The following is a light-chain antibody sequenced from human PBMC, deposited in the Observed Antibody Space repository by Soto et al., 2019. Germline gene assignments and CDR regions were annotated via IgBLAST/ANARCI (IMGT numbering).Light chain of an antibody. Sequence: QSALTQPPSASGTPGQRVTISCSGSSSNIETNTVDWYQHLPGTAPKVLIFNNNQRPSGVPDRFSGSKSGTSASLAISGLQCEDEADYYCAVWDDSLSGMVFGGGTKLTVL. CDR3: AVWDDSLSGMV. V-gene: IGLV1-44*01. CDR1: SSNIETNT. CDR2: NNN. J-gene: IGLJ2*01.